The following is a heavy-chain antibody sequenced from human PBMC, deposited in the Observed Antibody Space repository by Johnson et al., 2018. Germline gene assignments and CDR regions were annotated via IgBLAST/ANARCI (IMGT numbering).Heavy chain of an antibody. CDR3: ARAQLGYYYMDV. Sequence: VQLVQSGGGLVQPGGSLRLSCAASGFTFSSYDMHWVRQATGKGLEWVSAIGTAGDTYYPGSVKGRFTISRESAKNSLYLQMNSLRVEDTAVYYCARAQLGYYYMDVWGKGTTVTVSS. J-gene: IGHJ6*03. CDR1: GFTFSSYD. CDR2: IGTAGDT. V-gene: IGHV3-13*01. D-gene: IGHD5-24*01.